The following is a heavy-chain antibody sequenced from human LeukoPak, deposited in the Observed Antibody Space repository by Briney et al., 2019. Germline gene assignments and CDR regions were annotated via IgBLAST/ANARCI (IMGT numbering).Heavy chain of an antibody. J-gene: IGHJ4*02. CDR3: ARGGVVAARVDY. Sequence: GGSLRLSCAASGFTFSSYSMNWVRQAPGKGLEWVSSISSSSSYINYADSVKGRFTISRDNAKNSLYLQMNSLRAEDTAVYYCARGGVVAARVDYWGQGTLVTVSS. CDR1: GFTFSSYS. V-gene: IGHV3-21*01. CDR2: ISSSSSYI. D-gene: IGHD2-15*01.